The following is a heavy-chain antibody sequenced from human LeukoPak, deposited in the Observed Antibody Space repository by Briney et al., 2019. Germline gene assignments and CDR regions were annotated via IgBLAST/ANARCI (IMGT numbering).Heavy chain of an antibody. CDR1: GFTFSNYS. CDR2: IRSSSSTI. V-gene: IGHV3-48*01. J-gene: IGHJ5*02. CDR3: ARGPIPFDP. Sequence: GGSLRLSCEASGFTFSNYSMNWVRQAPGKGLEWVSYIRSSSSTIYYADSVKGRFTISRDNAKNSLYLQMNSLRAEDTAVYYCARGPIPFDPWGQGTLVTVSS.